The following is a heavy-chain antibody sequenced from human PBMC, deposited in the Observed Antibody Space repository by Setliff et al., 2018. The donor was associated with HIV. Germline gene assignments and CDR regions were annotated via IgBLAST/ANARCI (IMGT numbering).Heavy chain of an antibody. D-gene: IGHD4-17*01. CDR2: INHSGST. V-gene: IGHV4-34*01. Sequence: SETLSLTCAVYGGSFSGYYWSWIRQSPGKGLEWIEEINHSGSTNYNPSLKSRVTILGDTSKNQFSLKLSSVTAADTAVYYCARDIWAYGLMGSWGQGTLVTVSS. CDR1: GGSFSGYY. J-gene: IGHJ5*02. CDR3: ARDIWAYGLMGS.